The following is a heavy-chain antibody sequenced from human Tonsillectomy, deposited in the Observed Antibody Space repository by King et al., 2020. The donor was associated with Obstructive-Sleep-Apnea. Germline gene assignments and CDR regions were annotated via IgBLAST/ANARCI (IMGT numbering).Heavy chain of an antibody. J-gene: IGHJ4*02. CDR3: ARGGYCSSTSCPEGVFDY. D-gene: IGHD2-2*01. Sequence: LQLQESGPGLVKPSETLSLTCTVSGGSISTYYWSWIRQPAGKGLEWIGRIYTSGSTNYNPSLKSRVTMSVDTSKNQFSLKLGSVTAADTAVYYCARGGYCSSTSCPEGVFDYWGQGTLVTVSS. V-gene: IGHV4-4*07. CDR1: GGSISTYY. CDR2: IYTSGST.